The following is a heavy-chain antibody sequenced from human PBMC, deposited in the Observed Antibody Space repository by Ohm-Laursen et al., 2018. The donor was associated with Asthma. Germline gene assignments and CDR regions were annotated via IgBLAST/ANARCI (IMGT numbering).Heavy chain of an antibody. D-gene: IGHD1-26*01. J-gene: IGHJ6*02. CDR1: GFTFSNYG. CDR2: IWYDGSNK. V-gene: IGHV3-33*01. Sequence: SLRLSCSASGFTFSNYGMHWVRQAPGKGLEWVAVIWYDGSNKYYADSVKGRFTISRDNSKNTLYLQMNSLRAEDTAVYYCARERSGSYFTWHYYYAMDVWGQGTTVTVSS. CDR3: ARERSGSYFTWHYYYAMDV.